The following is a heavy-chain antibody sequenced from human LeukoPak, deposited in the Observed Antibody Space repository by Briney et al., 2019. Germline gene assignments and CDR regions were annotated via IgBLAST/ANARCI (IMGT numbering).Heavy chain of an antibody. CDR3: AKDDPGITIPH. CDR2: ISYDGTNK. CDR1: GFSFNSYA. Sequence: GRSLRLSCAASGFSFNSYAMHWVRQAPGKGLEWVAIISYDGTNKYYADSVTGRFTISRDDSKNTLYLQMNSLRAEDTAVYYCAKDDPGITIPHWGQGTLVTVSS. J-gene: IGHJ4*02. D-gene: IGHD3-3*01. V-gene: IGHV3-30-3*01.